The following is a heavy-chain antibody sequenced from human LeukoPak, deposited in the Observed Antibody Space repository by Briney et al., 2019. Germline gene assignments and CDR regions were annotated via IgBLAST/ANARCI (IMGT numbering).Heavy chain of an antibody. CDR3: ARRLDY. J-gene: IGHJ4*02. Sequence: GGSLRLSCAASGFTLSTYSMNWVRQVPGKGLEWVSYISSTSSTIYYADSVKGRFTISRDNARNSLYLQMNSLRAEDTAVYYCARRLDYWGQGTLVTVSS. V-gene: IGHV3-48*01. CDR2: ISSTSSTI. CDR1: GFTLSTYS.